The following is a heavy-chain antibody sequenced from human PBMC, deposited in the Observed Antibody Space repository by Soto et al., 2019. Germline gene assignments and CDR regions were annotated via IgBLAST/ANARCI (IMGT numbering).Heavy chain of an antibody. V-gene: IGHV5-10-1*01. CDR3: ARTSSSGVTTYYYYYYGMDV. CDR1: GYSFTSYW. J-gene: IGHJ6*02. CDR2: IDPSDSYT. D-gene: IGHD3-3*01. Sequence: GESLKISCKGSGYSFTSYWISWVRQMPGKGLEWMGRIDPSDSYTNYSPSFQGHVTISADKSISTAYLQWGSLKASDTAMYYCARTSSSGVTTYYYYYYGMDVWGQGTTVTVSS.